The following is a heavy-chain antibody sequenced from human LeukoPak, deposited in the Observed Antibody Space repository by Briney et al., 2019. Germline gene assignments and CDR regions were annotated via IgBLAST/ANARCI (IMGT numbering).Heavy chain of an antibody. V-gene: IGHV3-30*04. CDR1: GFTFSSYA. D-gene: IGHD2-2*01. Sequence: GSLRLSCGASGFTFSSYAMHWVRQAPGKGVEWVAVISYDGSNKYYADSVKGRFTISRDNSKNTLYLQMNSLRAEDTAVYYCARSIVVVPAVDDYWGQGTLVTVSS. J-gene: IGHJ4*02. CDR3: ARSIVVVPAVDDY. CDR2: ISYDGSNK.